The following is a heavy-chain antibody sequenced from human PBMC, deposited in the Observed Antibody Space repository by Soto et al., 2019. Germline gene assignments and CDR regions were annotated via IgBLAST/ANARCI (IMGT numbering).Heavy chain of an antibody. J-gene: IGHJ4*02. D-gene: IGHD5-12*01. CDR2: IYSSGST. Sequence: SETLSLTCTVSGGSISSYYWTWIRQPPGKGLEWIGYIYSSGSTSYNPSLKSRVTISVDTSKNQFSLKLSSVTAADTAVYYCARDGDGYNYWGQGTLVTVSS. CDR3: ARDGDGYNY. V-gene: IGHV4-59*01. CDR1: GGSISSYY.